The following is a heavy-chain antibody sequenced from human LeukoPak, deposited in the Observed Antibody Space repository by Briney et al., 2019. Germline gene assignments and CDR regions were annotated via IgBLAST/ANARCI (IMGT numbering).Heavy chain of an antibody. CDR2: ISSSGSTI. CDR3: ARNWQVYYGSGAWFDP. CDR1: GFTFRDYY. D-gene: IGHD3-10*01. J-gene: IGHJ5*02. Sequence: GGSLRLSCAAPGFTFRDYYMSWIRQAPGKGLGWVSYISSSGSTIYYADSVKGRFTISRDNAKNSLYLQMNSLRAEDTAVYYCARNWQVYYGSGAWFDPWGQGTLVTVSS. V-gene: IGHV3-11*04.